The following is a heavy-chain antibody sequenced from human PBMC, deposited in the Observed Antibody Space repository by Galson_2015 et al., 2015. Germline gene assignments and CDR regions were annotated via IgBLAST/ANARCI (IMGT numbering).Heavy chain of an antibody. Sequence: AMNWVRQAPGQRLEWMGWINAGGGDTKYSQNFQGRVTITRDTSANTAYMELSSLGSEDTAVYYCARTTDGYDWGTFDYWGQGTLVTVSS. V-gene: IGHV1-3*01. CDR1: A. D-gene: IGHD5-12*01. CDR2: INAGGGDT. J-gene: IGHJ4*02. CDR3: ARTTDGYDWGTFDY.